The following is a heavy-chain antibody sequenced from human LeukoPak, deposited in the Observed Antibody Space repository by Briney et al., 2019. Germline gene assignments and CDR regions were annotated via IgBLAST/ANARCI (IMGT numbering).Heavy chain of an antibody. D-gene: IGHD1-26*01. Sequence: GGSLRLSCAASGFTFSSYAMSWVRQAPGKGLEWVSAISGSGGSTYYADSVKGRFTISRDNSRNTLYLQMNSLRGDDTAVYYCAKDVGKWESLHFFDYWGQGTLATVSS. J-gene: IGHJ4*02. V-gene: IGHV3-23*01. CDR1: GFTFSSYA. CDR3: AKDVGKWESLHFFDY. CDR2: ISGSGGST.